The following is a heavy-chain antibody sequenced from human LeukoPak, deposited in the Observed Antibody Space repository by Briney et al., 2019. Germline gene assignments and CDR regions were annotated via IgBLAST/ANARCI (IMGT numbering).Heavy chain of an antibody. CDR1: GFTFNSYA. J-gene: IGHJ4*02. Sequence: GGSLRLSCAASGFTFNSYAMHWVRQAPGKGLEWVAVISYDGSNKYYADSVKGRFTISRDNSKNTLYLQMNSLRAEDTAVYYCARDFQRGPKDYWGQGTLVTVSS. D-gene: IGHD3-10*01. V-gene: IGHV3-30-3*01. CDR3: ARDFQRGPKDY. CDR2: ISYDGSNK.